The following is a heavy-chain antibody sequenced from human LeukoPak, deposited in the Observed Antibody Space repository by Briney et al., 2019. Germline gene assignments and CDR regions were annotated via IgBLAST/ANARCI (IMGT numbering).Heavy chain of an antibody. CDR3: ARDRSNYSKYYGMDV. CDR1: GGSISSYY. D-gene: IGHD4-11*01. V-gene: IGHV4-59*01. CDR2: IYYSGST. Sequence: PSETLSLTCTVSGGSISSYYWSWIRQLPGKGLEWIGYIYYSGSTNYNPSLKSRVTISVDTSKNQFSLKLSSVTAADTAVYYCARDRSNYSKYYGMDVWGQGTTVTVSS. J-gene: IGHJ6*02.